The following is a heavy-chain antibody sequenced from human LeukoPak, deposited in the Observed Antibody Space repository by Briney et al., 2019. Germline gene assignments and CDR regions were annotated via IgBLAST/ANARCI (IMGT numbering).Heavy chain of an antibody. Sequence: GASVKVSCKASGYTFTSYGISWVRQAPGQGLEWMGWISAYKGNTNYAQKLQGRVTMTTDTSTSTAYMELRSLRSDDTAVYYSARDQGSDVLWWSLQPDYFDYWGQGTLVTVSS. V-gene: IGHV1-18*01. J-gene: IGHJ4*02. CDR1: GYTFTSYG. D-gene: IGHD2-21*01. CDR2: ISAYKGNT. CDR3: ARDQGSDVLWWSLQPDYFDY.